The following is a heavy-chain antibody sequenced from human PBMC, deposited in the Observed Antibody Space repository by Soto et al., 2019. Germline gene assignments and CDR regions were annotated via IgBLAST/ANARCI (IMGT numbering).Heavy chain of an antibody. J-gene: IGHJ4*02. CDR2: ISYDGSNK. CDR1: GFTFSSYA. CDR3: EMDLGDCPPDALDY. Sequence: QVQLVESGGGVVQPGRSLRLSCAASGFTFSSYAMHWVRQAPGKGLEWVAVISYDGSNKYYADSVKGRFTISRDNSKNTVYRQMNSLSAEGTAVYYCEMDLGDCPPDALDYWGQGTLVTVSS. D-gene: IGHD2-21*02. V-gene: IGHV3-30-3*01.